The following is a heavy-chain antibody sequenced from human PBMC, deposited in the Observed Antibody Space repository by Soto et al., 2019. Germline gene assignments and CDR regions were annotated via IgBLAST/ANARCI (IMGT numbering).Heavy chain of an antibody. J-gene: IGHJ4*02. CDR2: IKQDGSEK. Sequence: GGSLRLSCAASGFTFSSYWMSWVRQAPGKGLEWVANIKQDGSEKYYVDSVKGRFTISRDNAKNSLYLQMNSLRAEDTAVYYCARAMTYYYGSGSYLDYWGQGTLVTVSS. V-gene: IGHV3-7*01. D-gene: IGHD3-10*01. CDR3: ARAMTYYYGSGSYLDY. CDR1: GFTFSSYW.